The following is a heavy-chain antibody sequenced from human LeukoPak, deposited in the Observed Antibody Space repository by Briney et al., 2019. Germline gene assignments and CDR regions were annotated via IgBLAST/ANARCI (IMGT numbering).Heavy chain of an antibody. V-gene: IGHV3-48*03. Sequence: PGGSLRLSCAASGFTFSSYEMNWVRQAPGKGLEWVSYISSSGSTIYYADSVKGRFTISRDNAKNSLYLQMNSLRAEDTAVYYCARERDMVIRYFDYWGQGTLVTVSS. CDR3: ARERDMVIRYFDY. J-gene: IGHJ4*02. CDR2: ISSSGSTI. CDR1: GFTFSSYE. D-gene: IGHD3-22*01.